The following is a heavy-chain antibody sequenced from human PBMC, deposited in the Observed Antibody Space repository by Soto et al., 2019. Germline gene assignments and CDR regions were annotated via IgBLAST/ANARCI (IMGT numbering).Heavy chain of an antibody. CDR2: IYWDDDK. CDR1: GVSLSTSGVG. J-gene: IGHJ4*02. Sequence: QITLKESGPTLVKPTQTLTLTCTFSGVSLSTSGVGVGWIRQPPGKALEWLALIYWDDDKRYTPSLKSRLTMPQDTSKNQVVLTMTNMDPVDTGTYYCTHVETTVTKLWGQGTLVTVSS. V-gene: IGHV2-5*02. CDR3: THVETTVTKL. D-gene: IGHD4-17*01.